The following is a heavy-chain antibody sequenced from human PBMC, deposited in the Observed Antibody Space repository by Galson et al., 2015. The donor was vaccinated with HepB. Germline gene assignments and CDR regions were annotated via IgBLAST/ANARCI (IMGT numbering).Heavy chain of an antibody. V-gene: IGHV3-33*01. CDR2: IWHNGHVK. J-gene: IGHJ6*03. D-gene: IGHD1-1*01. CDR3: ARDKGLEAPMDV. CDR1: GFTLSHYG. Sequence: SLRLSCAASGFTLSHYGMHWVRQAPGRGLEWVAVIWHNGHVKYYADSVEGRFTISRDNSRSTLYLEMNSLRVEDTAVYYCARDKGLEAPMDVWGKGTTVIVSS.